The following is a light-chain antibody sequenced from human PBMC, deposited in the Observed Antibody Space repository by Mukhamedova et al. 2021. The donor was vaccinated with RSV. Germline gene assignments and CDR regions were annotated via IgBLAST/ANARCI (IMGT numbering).Light chain of an antibody. J-gene: IGKJ1*01. CDR3: QQTQTTPRT. CDR2: SAA. Sequence: WYQRRVHGKAPKLLIHSAASLQSGVPVRFSGIGSGTDFTLTISSQQPEDFAVYFCQQTQTTPRTFGQGTKVDIK. V-gene: IGKV1-39*01.